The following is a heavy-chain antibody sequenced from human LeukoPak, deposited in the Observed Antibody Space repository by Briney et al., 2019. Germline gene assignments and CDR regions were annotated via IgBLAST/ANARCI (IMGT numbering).Heavy chain of an antibody. CDR1: GFTFDDYG. Sequence: GGSLRLSCAASGFTFDDYGMSWVRQAPGKGLEWVSGINWNGGSTGYADSVKGRFTTSRDNAKNSLYLQMNSLRAEGTALYYCARGGGDVDTAIPPYFDYWGQGTLVTVSS. CDR2: INWNGGST. CDR3: ARGGGDVDTAIPPYFDY. V-gene: IGHV3-20*04. D-gene: IGHD5-18*01. J-gene: IGHJ4*02.